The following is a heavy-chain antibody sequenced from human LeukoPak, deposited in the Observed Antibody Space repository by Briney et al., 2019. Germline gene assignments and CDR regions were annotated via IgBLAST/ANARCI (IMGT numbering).Heavy chain of an antibody. D-gene: IGHD4-17*01. V-gene: IGHV3-23*01. CDR1: GFTFSAYA. CDR2: IRGGGTSE. J-gene: IGHJ3*02. CDR3: ARDPNGDYIGAFDM. Sequence: GGSLRLSCTASGFTFSAYAMMWVRQAPGKGPEWVSAIRGGGTSEFYADSVKGRFSISRDNSKDTLFLQMNSLRAEDTAVYYCARDPNGDYIGAFDMWAQGQWSPSRQ.